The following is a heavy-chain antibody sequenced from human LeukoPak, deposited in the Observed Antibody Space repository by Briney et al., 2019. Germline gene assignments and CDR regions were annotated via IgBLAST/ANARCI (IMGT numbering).Heavy chain of an antibody. CDR2: IYYSGNT. V-gene: IGHV4-39*01. CDR1: GGSISSGGYY. CDR3: ARQEELGYCSGGSCYRNDAFDI. Sequence: PSETLSLTCTISGGSISSGGYYWSWIRQHPGKGLEWIGYIYYSGNTYYNPSLKSRVTISVDTSKNQFSLKLSSVTAADTAVYYCARQEELGYCSGGSCYRNDAFDIWGQGTMVTVSS. D-gene: IGHD2-15*01. J-gene: IGHJ3*02.